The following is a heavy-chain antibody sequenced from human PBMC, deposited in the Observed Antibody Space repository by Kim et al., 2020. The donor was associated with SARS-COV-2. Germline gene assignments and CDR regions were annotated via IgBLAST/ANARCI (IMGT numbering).Heavy chain of an antibody. D-gene: IGHD5-12*01. CDR1: GFTFSSYG. V-gene: IGHV3-30*03. Sequence: GGSLRLSCAASGFTFSSYGMHWVRQAPGKGLEWVAVISYDGSNKYYADSVKGRFTISRDNSKNTLYLQMNSLRAEDTAVYYCATGGLGGYDFGYYYYGMDVWGQGTTVTVSS. CDR3: ATGGLGGYDFGYYYYGMDV. CDR2: ISYDGSNK. J-gene: IGHJ6*02.